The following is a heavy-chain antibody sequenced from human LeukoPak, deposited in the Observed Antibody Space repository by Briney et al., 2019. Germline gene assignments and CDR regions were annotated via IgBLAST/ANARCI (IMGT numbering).Heavy chain of an antibody. CDR3: ARGDHADWLRGLDY. J-gene: IGHJ4*02. V-gene: IGHV3-21*01. D-gene: IGHD5-12*01. CDR1: GFTFSSSV. CDR2: ISSSSNYI. Sequence: GGSLRLSCAASGFTFSSSVMNWVRQAPGKGLEWVSSISSSSNYIYYADSVKGRFTVSRDNAKNSLYLQMNSLRAEDTAVYYCARGDHADWLRGLDYWGQGTLVTVSS.